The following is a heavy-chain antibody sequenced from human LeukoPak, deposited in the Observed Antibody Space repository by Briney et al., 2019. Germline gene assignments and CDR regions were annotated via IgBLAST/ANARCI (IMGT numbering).Heavy chain of an antibody. J-gene: IGHJ4*02. CDR3: AKPRTTGLGWAQFDY. Sequence: GGSLRLSCAASGFTFSSFAMTWVRQAPGKGPEWVSGFDGNGPNTYYADSVKGRWTISRDNSRNTLYLEMNSLRPEDTAIYYCAKPRTTGLGWAQFDYWGQGSLVTVSS. CDR1: GFTFSSFA. V-gene: IGHV3-23*01. D-gene: IGHD2-8*02. CDR2: FDGNGPNT.